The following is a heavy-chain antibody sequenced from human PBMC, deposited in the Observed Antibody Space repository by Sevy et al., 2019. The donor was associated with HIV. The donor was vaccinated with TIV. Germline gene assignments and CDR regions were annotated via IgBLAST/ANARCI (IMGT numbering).Heavy chain of an antibody. D-gene: IGHD3-22*01. J-gene: IGHJ4*02. Sequence: SETLSLTCTVSGGSISSYYWSWIRQPPGKGLEWIGYISYSGSTNYNPSLKSRVTISVDTSKNQFSLKLSSVTAADTAVYYSASLLRYNPCFDYWGQGTLVTVSS. CDR3: ASLLRYNPCFDY. CDR1: GGSISSYY. V-gene: IGHV4-59*13. CDR2: ISYSGST.